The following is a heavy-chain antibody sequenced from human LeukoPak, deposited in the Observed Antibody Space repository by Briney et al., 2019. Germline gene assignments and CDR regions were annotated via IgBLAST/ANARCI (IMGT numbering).Heavy chain of an antibody. Sequence: GVSLRLSCAASGFDFINAWMSWVRHAPGKGLVCVGHIRSKTAAGTTDYGAPVKGRFTISRDDSKNRIYLQMDSLKTEDTAVYYCATAHLAVTAINHWGQGTLVTVSS. V-gene: IGHV3-15*01. D-gene: IGHD6-19*01. CDR1: GFDFINAW. CDR2: IRSKTAAGTT. CDR3: ATAHLAVTAINH. J-gene: IGHJ5*02.